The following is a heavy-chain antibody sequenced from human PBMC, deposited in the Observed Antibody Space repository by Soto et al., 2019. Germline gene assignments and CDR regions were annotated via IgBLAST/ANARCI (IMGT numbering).Heavy chain of an antibody. CDR2: ISYDGSNK. V-gene: IGHV3-30*18. D-gene: IGHD6-13*01. Sequence: QVQLVESGGGVVQPGRSLRLSCAASGFTFSSYGMHWVRQAPGKGLEWVAVISYDGSNKYYADSVKGRFTISRDNSKNTLYLQMNSLRAEDTAVYYCAKDPWSLAAAGTFFDYWGQGTLVTVSS. CDR3: AKDPWSLAAAGTFFDY. J-gene: IGHJ4*02. CDR1: GFTFSSYG.